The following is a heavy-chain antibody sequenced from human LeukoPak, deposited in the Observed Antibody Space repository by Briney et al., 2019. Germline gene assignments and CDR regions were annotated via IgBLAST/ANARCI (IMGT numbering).Heavy chain of an antibody. CDR2: IIPIFGTA. V-gene: IGHV1-69*05. Sequence: ASVKVSCKASGGTFSSYAISWVRQAPGQGLEWMGGIIPIFGTANYAQKFQGRVTITTDESTSTAYMELSSLRSEDTAVYYCARGYYDSSGYFNAPFDYWGQGTLVTVSS. CDR3: ARGYYDSSGYFNAPFDY. CDR1: GGTFSSYA. D-gene: IGHD3-22*01. J-gene: IGHJ4*02.